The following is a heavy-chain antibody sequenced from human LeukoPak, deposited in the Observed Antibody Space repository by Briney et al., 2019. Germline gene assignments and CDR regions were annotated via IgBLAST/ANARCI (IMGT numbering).Heavy chain of an antibody. D-gene: IGHD1-26*01. CDR3: ARHILRIDY. Sequence: SETLSLTCTVSGYSISSGYYWGWIRQPPGKGLEWIGSIYHSGSTYYNPSLKSRVTISVDTSKNQFSLKLSSVTAADTAVYYCARHILRIDYWGQGTLVTVSS. V-gene: IGHV4-38-2*02. CDR1: GYSISSGYY. J-gene: IGHJ4*02. CDR2: IYHSGST.